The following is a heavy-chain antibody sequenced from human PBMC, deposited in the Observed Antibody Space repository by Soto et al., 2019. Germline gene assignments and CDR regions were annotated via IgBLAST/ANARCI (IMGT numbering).Heavy chain of an antibody. CDR2: IYYTGTT. Sequence: SETLSLTCAVSGGSISSGGYSWSWFRQAPGQGLEWVGYIYYTGTTTYNPSVKSRVTISLDTSKSQFSLILRSVTAADTAVYYCARLGNYYQAVDYSSHGTLVTDS. V-gene: IGHV4-61*08. CDR1: GGSISSGGYS. CDR3: ARLGNYYQAVDY. J-gene: IGHJ4*01. D-gene: IGHD3-22*01.